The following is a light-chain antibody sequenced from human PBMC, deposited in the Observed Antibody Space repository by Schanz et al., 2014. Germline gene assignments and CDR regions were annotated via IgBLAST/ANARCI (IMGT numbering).Light chain of an antibody. CDR3: CSYAGSNNLAV. Sequence: QSALTQPRSVSGSPGQSVTISCTGTSSDVGGYDYVSWYQQHPGKAPKFMIYDVSKRPSGVPDRFSGSKSGNTASLTISGLQAEDEADYYCCSYAGSNNLAVFGGGTKVTVL. CDR2: DVS. CDR1: SSDVGGYDY. J-gene: IGLJ2*01. V-gene: IGLV2-11*01.